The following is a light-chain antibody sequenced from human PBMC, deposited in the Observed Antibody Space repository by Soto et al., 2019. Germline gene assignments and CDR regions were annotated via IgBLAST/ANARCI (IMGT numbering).Light chain of an antibody. CDR1: SSDVGAYNY. J-gene: IGLJ3*02. Sequence: QSALTQPRSVSGSPGQSVTISCTGTSSDVGAYNYVSWYQQHPGKAPKLMIYDVSKRPSGVPDRFSGSKSGTTASLTISGLEAEDESDYSCCSYAGSYTWVFGGGTKLTVL. V-gene: IGLV2-11*01. CDR2: DVS. CDR3: CSYAGSYTWV.